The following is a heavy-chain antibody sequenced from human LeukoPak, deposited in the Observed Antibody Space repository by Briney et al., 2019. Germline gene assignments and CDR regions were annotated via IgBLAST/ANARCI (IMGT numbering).Heavy chain of an antibody. CDR1: GFIVSNNH. D-gene: IGHD6-19*01. V-gene: IGHV4-34*01. CDR3: ARGRKQWLVAHHDY. CDR2: INHSGST. Sequence: GSLRLSCAASGFIVSNNHINWIRQAPGKGLEWIGEINHSGSTNYNPSLKSRVTILVDTSKNQFSLKLSSVTAADTAVYYCARGRKQWLVAHHDYWGQGTLVTVSS. J-gene: IGHJ4*02.